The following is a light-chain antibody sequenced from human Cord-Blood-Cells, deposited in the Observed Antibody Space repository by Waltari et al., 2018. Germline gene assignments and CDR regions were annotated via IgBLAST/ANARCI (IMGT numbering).Light chain of an antibody. CDR2: LGS. Sequence: ETVMTQSPLSSRVTPGEPASISCRPSQSLPRSNGYNYLYCYLQKPGQSPHLLIYLGSNRAAGVPDRVSGSGSGADFTLKISRVEAEDVGVYDCMQDLQTPWTFGEGTKVEIK. CDR1: QSLPRSNGYNY. V-gene: IGKV2-28*01. J-gene: IGKJ1*01. CDR3: MQDLQTPWT.